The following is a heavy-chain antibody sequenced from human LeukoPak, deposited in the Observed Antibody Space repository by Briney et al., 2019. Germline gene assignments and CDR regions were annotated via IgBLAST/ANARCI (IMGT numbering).Heavy chain of an antibody. CDR1: GFTFSSYG. CDR2: IWYDGSNK. V-gene: IGHV3-33*01. CDR3: ARDHHTITDYYYGMDV. D-gene: IGHD1-14*01. Sequence: GRSLRLSCAASGFTFSSYGMHWVRQAPGKGLEWVAVIWYDGSNKYYADSVKGRFTISRDNSKNTLYLQMNSLRAEDTAVYYCARDHHTITDYYYGMDVWAKGPRSPSPQ. J-gene: IGHJ6*04.